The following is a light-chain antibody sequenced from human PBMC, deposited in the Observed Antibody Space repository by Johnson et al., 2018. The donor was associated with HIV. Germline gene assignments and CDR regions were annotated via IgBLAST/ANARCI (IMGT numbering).Light chain of an antibody. Sequence: QSVLTQPPSVSAAPGQKVTISCSGSNSNIGNNYVSWYQHLPGTAPKLLIYDNDQRPSGIPDRFSASKSGPSATLDITGLQTGDGADYYCGTWGSSLNASYGFGIGTSVTVL. CDR2: DND. J-gene: IGLJ1*01. CDR1: NSNIGNNY. V-gene: IGLV1-51*01. CDR3: GTWGSSLNASYG.